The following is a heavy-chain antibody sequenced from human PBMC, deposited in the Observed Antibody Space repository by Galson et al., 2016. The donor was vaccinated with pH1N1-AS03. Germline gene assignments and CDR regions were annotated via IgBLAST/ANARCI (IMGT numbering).Heavy chain of an antibody. J-gene: IGHJ5*02. D-gene: IGHD5-24*01. Sequence: SVKVSCKASGGSFSKYVISWVRQAPGQGLQWMGRIIPNLGVTNYAQRFQARVTITADKSSRTVYMEVTNLTSEDTAIYYVAQNPENGYNYWFDPWGQGTLVTVSS. CDR3: AQNPENGYNYWFDP. CDR1: GGSFSKYV. V-gene: IGHV1-69*04. CDR2: IIPNLGVT.